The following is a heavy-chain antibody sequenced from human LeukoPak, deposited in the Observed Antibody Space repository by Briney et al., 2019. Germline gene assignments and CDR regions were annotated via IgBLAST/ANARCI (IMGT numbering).Heavy chain of an antibody. CDR3: ARALWLSDY. Sequence: GGSLRLSCAASGFTFSSYAMHWVRQAPGEGLEYVSAISSNGGSTYYANSVKGRFTISRDNSKNTLYLQMGSLRAEDMAVYYCARALWLSDYWGQGTLVTVSS. V-gene: IGHV3-64*01. D-gene: IGHD3-10*01. CDR2: ISSNGGST. CDR1: GFTFSSYA. J-gene: IGHJ4*02.